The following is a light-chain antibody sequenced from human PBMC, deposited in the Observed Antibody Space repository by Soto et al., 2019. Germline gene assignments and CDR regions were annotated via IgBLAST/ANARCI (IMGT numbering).Light chain of an antibody. CDR3: ATWDDSLSGSYV. V-gene: IGLV1-44*01. CDR2: SNN. CDR1: SSNIGSNT. Sequence: QSVLTQPPSASATPGQSVTISCSGSSSNIGSNTVNWYQQLPGTAPKLLIYSNNQRPSGVPDRFSGSKSGTSASRGISGLQSEEEAVYYCATWDDSLSGSYVFGTGTKVTVI. J-gene: IGLJ1*01.